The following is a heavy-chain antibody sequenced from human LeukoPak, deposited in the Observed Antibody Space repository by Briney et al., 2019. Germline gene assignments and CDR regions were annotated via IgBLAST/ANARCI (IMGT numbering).Heavy chain of an antibody. Sequence: PGGSLRLSCVTSGFTFSNHAMHWVRQGPGKGLEWVAVISDDGSSKFYADSVKGRFTTSRDNSKNTLFLQINSLRPEDTAVYYCARVDDLDAFDMWGQGTLVTVSS. CDR3: ARVDDLDAFDM. D-gene: IGHD2-2*03. V-gene: IGHV3-30*04. CDR1: GFTFSNHA. CDR2: ISDDGSSK. J-gene: IGHJ3*02.